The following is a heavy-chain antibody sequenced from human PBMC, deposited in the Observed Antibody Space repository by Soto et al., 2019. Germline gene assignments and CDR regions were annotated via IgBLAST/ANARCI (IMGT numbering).Heavy chain of an antibody. CDR2: IYWDDDK. D-gene: IGHD3-22*01. J-gene: IGHJ4*02. CDR1: GFSLSTSGVG. CDR3: ARIQDYYDSSGYYYPVY. V-gene: IGHV2-5*02. Sequence: SGPTLVNPTQTLTLTCTFSGFSLSTSGVGVGWIRQPPGKALEWLALIYWDDDKRYSPSLKSRLTITKDTSKNQVVLTMTNMDPVDTATYYCARIQDYYDSSGYYYPVYWGQGTLVTVSS.